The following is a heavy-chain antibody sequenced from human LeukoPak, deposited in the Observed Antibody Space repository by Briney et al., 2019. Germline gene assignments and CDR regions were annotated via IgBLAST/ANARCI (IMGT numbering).Heavy chain of an antibody. V-gene: IGHV3-11*04. CDR1: GFAFSDYH. CDR3: AIGDFVVVPAATSNFDY. Sequence: GGSLRLSCAASGFAFSDYHMSWIRQAPGKGLEWVSYISSGGNNIYYADSVRGRFTISRDNAKNSLYLQMNSLRAEDTAVYYCAIGDFVVVPAATSNFDYWGQGTLVTVSS. CDR2: ISSGGNNI. D-gene: IGHD2-2*01. J-gene: IGHJ4*02.